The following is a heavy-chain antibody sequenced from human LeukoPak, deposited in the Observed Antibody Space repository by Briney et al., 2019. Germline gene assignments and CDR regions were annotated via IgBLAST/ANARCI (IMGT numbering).Heavy chain of an antibody. D-gene: IGHD5-18*01. Sequence: GESLKISRKGSGYSFTSYWISWVRQMPGKGLEWMGRIDPSDSYTNYSPTFQGHVTISADKSISTAYLQWSSLKASDTAMYYCARQDGYSYGYYFDYWGQGTLVTVSS. CDR1: GYSFTSYW. J-gene: IGHJ4*02. V-gene: IGHV5-10-1*01. CDR3: ARQDGYSYGYYFDY. CDR2: IDPSDSYT.